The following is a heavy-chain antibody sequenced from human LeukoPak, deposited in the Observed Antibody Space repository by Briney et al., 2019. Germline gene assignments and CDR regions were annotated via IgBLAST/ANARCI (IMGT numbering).Heavy chain of an antibody. CDR2: INPNSGGT. D-gene: IGHD4-17*01. CDR1: GYTFTGYY. J-gene: IGHJ5*02. Sequence: ASVKVSCKASGYTFTGYYMHWVRQAPGQGLEWMGWINPNSGGTNYAQKFQGRVSMTRDTSISTAYMELSRLRSDDTAEYYCAREGGRVTNEKWFDPWGQGTLVTVSS. V-gene: IGHV1-2*02. CDR3: AREGGRVTNEKWFDP.